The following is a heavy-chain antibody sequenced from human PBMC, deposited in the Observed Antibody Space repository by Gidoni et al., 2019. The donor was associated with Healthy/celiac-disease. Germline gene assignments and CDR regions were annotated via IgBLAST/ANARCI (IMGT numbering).Heavy chain of an antibody. CDR3: ARDPVVVVAARYYYYGMDV. CDR1: GYTFTGSS. D-gene: IGHD2-15*01. CDR2: INPNSGGT. Sequence: QVQLVQSGAEVKKPGASVKVSCKASGYTFTGSSMHWVRQAPGQGLECMGWINPNSGGTNYAQKFQGRVTMTRDTSISTAYMELSRLRSDYTAVYYCARDPVVVVAARYYYYGMDVWGQGTTVTVSS. J-gene: IGHJ6*02. V-gene: IGHV1-2*02.